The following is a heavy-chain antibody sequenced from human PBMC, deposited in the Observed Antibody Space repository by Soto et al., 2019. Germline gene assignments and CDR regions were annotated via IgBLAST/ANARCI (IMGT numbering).Heavy chain of an antibody. CDR2: INAGNGNT. CDR1: GYTFTGYA. D-gene: IGHD6-19*01. Sequence: QVQLMQSGAEAKKPGASVKVSCKASGYTFTGYAMHSVREAPGQRLEWMGWINAGNGNTNYSQKFQGRVTITRDTSASSAYMELSSLRSEDTAVYYCARAVAVPADFDYWGQGALVIFSS. V-gene: IGHV1-3*01. J-gene: IGHJ4*02. CDR3: ARAVAVPADFDY.